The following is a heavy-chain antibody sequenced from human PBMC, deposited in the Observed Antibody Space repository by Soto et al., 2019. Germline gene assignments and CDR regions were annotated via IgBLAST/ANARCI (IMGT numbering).Heavy chain of an antibody. J-gene: IGHJ5*01. Sequence: SLPTLVNPTQTLTLTCSFSGFSLSTSGQGVGWFRQRPGKALEWLALIYCDVGKLYSHSLKLRLTITQDTARNQVVPTKTNSDHVVTATYYCAHGGARGKSSVWFETWGEGAPVTV. CDR3: AHGGARGKSSVWFET. D-gene: IGHD1-26*01. V-gene: IGHV2-5*02. CDR1: GFSLSTSGQG. CDR2: IYCDVGK.